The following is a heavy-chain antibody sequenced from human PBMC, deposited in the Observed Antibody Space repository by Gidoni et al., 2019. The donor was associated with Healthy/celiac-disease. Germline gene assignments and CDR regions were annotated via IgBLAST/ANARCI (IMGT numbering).Heavy chain of an antibody. J-gene: IGHJ1*01. CDR2: IYYSGST. CDR1: GGSISSGDYS. CDR3: ARVGYCTGGVCLAEYFQH. V-gene: IGHV4-30-4*01. D-gene: IGHD2-8*02. Sequence: QVQLQESGPGLVKPSQTLSLTCTVSGGSISSGDYSWSWIRQPPGKGLALIGYIYYSGSTYYNPSLKSRVTISVDTSKNQFSLKLSSVTAADTAVYYCARVGYCTGGVCLAEYFQHWGQGTLVTVSS.